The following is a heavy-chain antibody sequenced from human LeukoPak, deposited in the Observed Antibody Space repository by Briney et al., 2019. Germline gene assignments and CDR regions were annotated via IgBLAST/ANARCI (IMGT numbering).Heavy chain of an antibody. CDR1: GGSISSYY. CDR3: ARACITMVRGVIPSGWFDP. D-gene: IGHD3-10*01. CDR2: IYYSGST. Sequence: SETLSLTCTVSGGSISSYYWSWIRQPPGKGLEWIGYIYYSGSTNYNPSLKSRVTISVDRSKNQFSLKLSSVTAADTAVYYCARACITMVRGVIPSGWFDPWGQGTLVTVSS. J-gene: IGHJ5*02. V-gene: IGHV4-59*12.